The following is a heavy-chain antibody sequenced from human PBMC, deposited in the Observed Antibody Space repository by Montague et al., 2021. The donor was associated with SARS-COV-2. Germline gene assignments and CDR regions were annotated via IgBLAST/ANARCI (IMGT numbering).Heavy chain of an antibody. J-gene: IGHJ5*02. CDR1: GDSISSSSYN. Sequence: SETLSLTCTVSGDSISSSSYNWGWIRQPPGKGLERIGSVHYSGRPYYNPSLKSRVTIYVDTSKNQLSLKLSSVTAADTAVYYCARTEYNWNDWFDPWGQGTLVTVSS. CDR3: ARTEYNWNDWFDP. V-gene: IGHV4-39*01. CDR2: VHYSGRP. D-gene: IGHD1-20*01.